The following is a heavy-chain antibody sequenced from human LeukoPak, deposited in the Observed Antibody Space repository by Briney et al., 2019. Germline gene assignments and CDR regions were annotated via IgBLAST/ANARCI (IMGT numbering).Heavy chain of an antibody. CDR3: ARDSHDSSGHYWGGDY. V-gene: IGHV1-46*01. CDR1: GYTFTSYY. Sequence: ASVKVSCKASGYTFTSYYMHWVRQAPGQGLEWMGIINPSGGSTSYAQKFQGRVTMTRDTSTSTVYMELSSLRSEDTAVYYCARDSHDSSGHYWGGDYWGQGTLVTVSS. J-gene: IGHJ4*02. D-gene: IGHD3-22*01. CDR2: INPSGGST.